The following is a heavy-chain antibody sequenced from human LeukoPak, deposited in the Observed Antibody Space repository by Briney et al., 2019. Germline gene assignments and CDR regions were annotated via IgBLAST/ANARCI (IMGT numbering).Heavy chain of an antibody. V-gene: IGHV3-66*01. CDR1: GFTVSSSY. CDR3: ARDREAANTYYFDY. CDR2: ISSAGTT. Sequence: PGGSLRLSCAASGFTVSSSYMSWVRQAPGKGLEWVSIISSAGTTYYADSVKGRFTISRDNSKNTVYLQVNSLRDEDTAVYYCARDREAANTYYFDYWGQGTMVTVSS. J-gene: IGHJ4*02. D-gene: IGHD6-13*01.